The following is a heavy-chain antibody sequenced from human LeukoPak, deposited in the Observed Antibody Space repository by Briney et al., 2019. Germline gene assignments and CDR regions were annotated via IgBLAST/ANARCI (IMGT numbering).Heavy chain of an antibody. CDR2: FSAYNGNT. V-gene: IGHV1-18*04. D-gene: IGHD3-9*01. Sequence: GASVTVSCKASGYTFTSYGISWVRQAPGQGLEWMGWFSAYNGNTNYSQKLQGRVTMTTATSTSTAYMELRSLRSEDTAVYYCAGGGGYDILQNYWGQGTLVTVSS. J-gene: IGHJ4*02. CDR1: GYTFTSYG. CDR3: AGGGGYDILQNY.